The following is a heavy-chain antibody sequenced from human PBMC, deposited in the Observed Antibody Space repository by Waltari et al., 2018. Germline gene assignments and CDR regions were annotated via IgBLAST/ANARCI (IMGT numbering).Heavy chain of an antibody. CDR1: GFTFSSSW. V-gene: IGHV3-7*01. CDR2: IKQDGSEK. J-gene: IGHJ4*02. D-gene: IGHD2-2*01. CDR3: ARWSSSCDY. Sequence: EVQLVESGGGLVQPGGSLRLSCAASGFTFSSSWMSWVRQAPGKGREWVANIKQDGSEKYDGDSVKGRCTISRDNAKNALDLQMNSLRAEDTAVYDCARWSSSCDYWGQGTLVTVSS.